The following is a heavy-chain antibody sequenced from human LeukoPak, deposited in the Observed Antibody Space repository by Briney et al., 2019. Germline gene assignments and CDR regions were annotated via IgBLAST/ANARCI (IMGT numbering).Heavy chain of an antibody. D-gene: IGHD3-16*02. Sequence: SVKVSCKASGDNFSSYVITWVRQAPGQGLEWMGRIIPTLDVANFAQKFKGRVTITANKSTNTAHLELSSLRSEDTAVYYCTREGVYSPDPTSYHRLPFDFWGEGTVVIVSS. CDR2: IIPTLDVA. CDR1: GDNFSSYV. V-gene: IGHV1-69*04. CDR3: TREGVYSPDPTSYHRLPFDF. J-gene: IGHJ3*01.